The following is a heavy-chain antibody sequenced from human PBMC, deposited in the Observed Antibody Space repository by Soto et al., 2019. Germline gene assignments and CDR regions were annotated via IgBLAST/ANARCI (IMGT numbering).Heavy chain of an antibody. J-gene: IGHJ6*02. V-gene: IGHV4-31*03. CDR1: GGSISSGGYY. CDR2: IYYSGST. D-gene: IGHD2-2*01. Sequence: SETLSLTCTVSGGSISSGGYYWSWIRQHPGKGLEWIGYIYYSGSTYYNPSLKSRVTISVDTSKNQFSLKLSSVTAADTAVYYCASVGYCSSTSCYEPAGMDVSGQGTTVTVSS. CDR3: ASVGYCSSTSCYEPAGMDV.